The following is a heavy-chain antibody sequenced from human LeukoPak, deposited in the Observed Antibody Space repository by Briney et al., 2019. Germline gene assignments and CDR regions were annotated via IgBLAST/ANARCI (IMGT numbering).Heavy chain of an antibody. J-gene: IGHJ4*02. D-gene: IGHD5-12*01. CDR3: ARYSGYDNKFDY. Sequence: GGSLRLSCAASGFTFSSYAMSWVRQAPGKGLEWVSAISGSGGSTYYADSVKGRFTISRDNSKNTLYLQMNSLRAEDTAVYYCARYSGYDNKFDYWGQGTLVTVSS. V-gene: IGHV3-23*01. CDR1: GFTFSSYA. CDR2: ISGSGGST.